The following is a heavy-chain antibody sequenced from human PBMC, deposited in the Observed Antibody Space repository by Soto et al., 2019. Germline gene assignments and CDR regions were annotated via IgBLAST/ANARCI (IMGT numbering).Heavy chain of an antibody. CDR2: ISAYNGNT. CDR3: ARDPQIFAY. J-gene: IGHJ4*02. V-gene: IGHV1-18*04. CDR1: GYTFTSYG. Sequence: QVQLVQSGAEVKKPGASVKVSCKASGYTFTSYGISWVRQAPGQGLEWMGWISAYNGNTKYAQKVQGRVTMTTDTSTSTAYIALRSLRSDDTALYYCARDPQIFAYWGQGTLVTVSS.